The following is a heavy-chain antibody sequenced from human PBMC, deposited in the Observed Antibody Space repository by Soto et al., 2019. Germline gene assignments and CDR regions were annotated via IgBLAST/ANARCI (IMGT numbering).Heavy chain of an antibody. CDR3: AKTDILTGYYHYYYYYMDV. J-gene: IGHJ6*03. D-gene: IGHD3-9*01. Sequence: QVQLVQSGAEVKKPGSSVKVSCKASGGTFSSYTISWVRHAPGQGREWEGRIIPILGIANYAQKVQGRVTITADKSTSTAYMELSSLRSEDTAVYYCAKTDILTGYYHYYYYYMDVWGKGTTVTVSS. CDR2: IIPILGIA. CDR1: GGTFSSYT. V-gene: IGHV1-69*02.